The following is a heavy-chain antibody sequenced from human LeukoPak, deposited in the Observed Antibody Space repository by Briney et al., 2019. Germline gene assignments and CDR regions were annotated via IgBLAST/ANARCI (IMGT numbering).Heavy chain of an antibody. D-gene: IGHD6-19*01. J-gene: IGHJ4*02. CDR2: ISSSDTAI. CDR3: ARASPVASTQHFDY. CDR1: GFTFNRYS. Sequence: GESLRLSCAASGFTFNRYSMSWVRQAPGKGLEWVSYISSSDTAIYYADSVKGRFTISRDNAKNSLYLQMNSLRAEVTAVYYCARASPVASTQHFDYWGQGTLVTVSS. V-gene: IGHV3-48*01.